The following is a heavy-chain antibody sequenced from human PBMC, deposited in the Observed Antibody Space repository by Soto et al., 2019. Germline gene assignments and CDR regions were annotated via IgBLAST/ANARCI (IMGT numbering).Heavy chain of an antibody. CDR3: AGGYGSSISVYYFDY. CDR1: GGSISSSSYY. V-gene: IGHV4-39*07. Sequence: SETLSLTCTVSGGSISSSSYYWGWIRQPPGKGLEWIGSIYYSGSTNYNPSLKSRVTISVDTSKNQFSLKLSSVTAADTAVYYCAGGYGSSISVYYFDYWGQGTLVTVSS. CDR2: IYYSGST. J-gene: IGHJ4*02. D-gene: IGHD6-25*01.